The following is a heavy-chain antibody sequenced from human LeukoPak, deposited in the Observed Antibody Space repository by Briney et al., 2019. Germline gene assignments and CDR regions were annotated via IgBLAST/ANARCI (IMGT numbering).Heavy chain of an antibody. CDR1: GYTFTSYY. CDR2: INPSGGST. Sequence: ASVKVSCKASGYTFTSYYMHWVRQAPAQGLEWMGIINPSGGSTSYAQKFQGRVTMTRDTSTSTVYMELSSLRSEDTAVYYCARDAQVGDSSGYSLGYWGQGTLVTVSS. V-gene: IGHV1-46*01. D-gene: IGHD3-22*01. CDR3: ARDAQVGDSSGYSLGY. J-gene: IGHJ4*02.